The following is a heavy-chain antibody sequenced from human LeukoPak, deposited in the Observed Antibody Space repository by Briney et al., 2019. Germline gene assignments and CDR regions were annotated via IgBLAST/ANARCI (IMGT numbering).Heavy chain of an antibody. Sequence: PSETLSLTCTVSGGSISSGGYYWSWIRQHPGKGLEWIGYIYYSGSTYYNPSLKSRVTISVDTSKNQFSLKLSSVTAADTAVYYCARAPIRFLEWRNYYYCGMDVWGQGTTVTVSS. D-gene: IGHD3-3*01. J-gene: IGHJ6*02. V-gene: IGHV4-31*03. CDR2: IYYSGST. CDR1: GGSISSGGYY. CDR3: ARAPIRFLEWRNYYYCGMDV.